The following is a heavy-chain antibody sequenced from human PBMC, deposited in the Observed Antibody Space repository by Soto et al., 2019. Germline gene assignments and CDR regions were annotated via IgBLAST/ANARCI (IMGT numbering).Heavy chain of an antibody. V-gene: IGHV4-4*02. D-gene: IGHD6-6*01. CDR1: GDSISSSKW. CDR2: IYHSGST. CDR3: ARAADSSSSINWFVP. Sequence: SLTCAVSGDSISSSKWWNWVRQSPGKGLEWIGEIYHSGSTHYNPSLKSRVTISVDKSKNQFSLKLSFVTAADTAVYYRARAADSSSSINWFVPCGQGTLVTVS. J-gene: IGHJ5*02.